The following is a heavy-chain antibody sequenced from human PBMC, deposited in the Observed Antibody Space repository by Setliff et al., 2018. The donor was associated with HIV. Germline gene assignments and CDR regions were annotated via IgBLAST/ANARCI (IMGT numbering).Heavy chain of an antibody. V-gene: IGHV1-3*01. J-gene: IGHJ6*02. CDR2: INVDNDNT. CDR1: GYTLTTYA. CDR3: ASGILTGYGMDV. D-gene: IGHD3-9*01. Sequence: ASVKVSCKASGYTLTTYAMHWVRQAPGQRLEWMGWINVDNDNTKYSQKFQGRVTLTRDTSASTAYMELSSLRSEDTAVYYCASGILTGYGMDVWGQGTTVTVSS.